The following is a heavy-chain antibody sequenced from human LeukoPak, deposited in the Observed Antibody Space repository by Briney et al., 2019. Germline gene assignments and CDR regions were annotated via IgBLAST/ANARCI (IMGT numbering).Heavy chain of an antibody. CDR2: ISSSGSTI. D-gene: IGHD3-9*01. J-gene: IGHJ4*02. CDR1: GFTFSSYE. CDR3: ARGSTHYDVLTGYHYYFDY. Sequence: GGSLRLSCAASGFTFSSYEMNWVRQAPGKGLEWVSYISSSGSTIYYADSVKGRFTISRDNAENSLYLQMNSLRAEDTAVYYCARGSTHYDVLTGYHYYFDYWGQGTLVTVSS. V-gene: IGHV3-48*03.